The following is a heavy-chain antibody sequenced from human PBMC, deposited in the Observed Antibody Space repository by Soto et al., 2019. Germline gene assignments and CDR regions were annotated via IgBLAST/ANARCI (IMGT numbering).Heavy chain of an antibody. Sequence: PGPKLGNPKQTLTLNCTFSGFSLSTNKMCVSWIRQPPGKALEWLARIDWDDDKYYSTSLKTRLTISKDTSKNQVVLTMTNMDPVDTATYYCARIKAFGRLEPPDYWGQGTLVTVSS. CDR2: IDWDDDK. D-gene: IGHD1-1*01. J-gene: IGHJ4*02. CDR1: GFSLSTNKMC. V-gene: IGHV2-70*11. CDR3: ARIKAFGRLEPPDY.